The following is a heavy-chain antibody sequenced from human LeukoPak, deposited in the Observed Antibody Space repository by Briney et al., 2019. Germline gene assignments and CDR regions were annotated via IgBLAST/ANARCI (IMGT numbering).Heavy chain of an antibody. D-gene: IGHD3-10*01. V-gene: IGHV3-43*01. CDR3: AKDIYGSGSYLHYYYYYGVDV. CDR2: ISWDGGST. CDR1: GFTFDDYT. Sequence: GGSLRLSCAASGFTFDDYTMHWVRQAPGKGLEWVSLISWDGGSTYYADSVKGRFTISRDNSKNSLYLQMNSLRTEDTALYYCAKDIYGSGSYLHYYYYYGVDVWGQGTTVTVSS. J-gene: IGHJ6*02.